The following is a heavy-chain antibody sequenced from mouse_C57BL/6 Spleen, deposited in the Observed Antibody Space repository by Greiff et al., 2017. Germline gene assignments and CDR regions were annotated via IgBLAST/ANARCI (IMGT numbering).Heavy chain of an antibody. CDR1: GYTFTSYW. CDR2: IDPSDSYT. CDR3: ARGYDYDEGYYAMDY. D-gene: IGHD2-4*01. J-gene: IGHJ4*01. V-gene: IGHV1-69*01. Sequence: QVHVKQPGAELVMPGASVKLSCKASGYTFTSYWMHWVKQRPGQGLEWIGEIDPSDSYTNYNQKFKGKSTLTVDKSSSTAYMQLSSLTSEDSAVYYCARGYDYDEGYYAMDYWGQGTSVTVSS.